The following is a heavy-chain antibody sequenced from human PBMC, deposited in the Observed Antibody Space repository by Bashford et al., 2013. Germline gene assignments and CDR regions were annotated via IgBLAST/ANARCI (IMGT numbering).Heavy chain of an antibody. V-gene: IGHV1-2*02. CDR1: GYTFSDSY. CDR2: SVLAVVP. J-gene: IGHJ4*02. Sequence: SVKVSCKASGYTFSDSYVHGCARLLDKGLSGWDGSVLAVVPQSIAEKFQGRVTMTRDTSISTAYMELSGLRSDDTAVYYCATDVDMTITSFDIWGQGTLVTVSS. CDR3: ATDVDMTITSFDI. D-gene: IGHD5-24*01.